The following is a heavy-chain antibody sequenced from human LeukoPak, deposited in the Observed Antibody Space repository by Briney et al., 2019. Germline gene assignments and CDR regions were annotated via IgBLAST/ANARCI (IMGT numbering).Heavy chain of an antibody. J-gene: IGHJ4*02. CDR2: ISSSGSTI. CDR1: GFTFSSYE. D-gene: IGHD3-3*01. CDR3: ARMAGAIFGGGIDY. Sequence: GGSLRLSCAASGFTFSSYEMNWVRQAPGKGLEWVSYISSSGSTIYYADSVKGRFTLSRDNAKNSLYMQMNSLRAAVTAVYYCARMAGAIFGGGIDYWGQGALVTVSS. V-gene: IGHV3-48*03.